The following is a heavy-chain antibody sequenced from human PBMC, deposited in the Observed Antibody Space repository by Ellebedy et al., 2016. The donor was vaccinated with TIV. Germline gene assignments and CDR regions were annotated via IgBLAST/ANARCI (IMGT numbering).Heavy chain of an antibody. V-gene: IGHV4-59*01. CDR3: ARNGGSGYYGFVDY. CDR2: IYYSGST. J-gene: IGHJ4*02. D-gene: IGHD3-22*01. Sequence: MPSETLSLTCTVSGGSISSYYWSWIRQPPGKGLEWIGYIYYSGSTNYNPSLKSRVTISVDTSKNQFSLKLSSVTAADTAVYYCARNGGSGYYGFVDYWGQGTLVTVSS. CDR1: GGSISSYY.